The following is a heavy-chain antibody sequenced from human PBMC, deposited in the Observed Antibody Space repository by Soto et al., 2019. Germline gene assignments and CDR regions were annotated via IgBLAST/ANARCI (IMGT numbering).Heavy chain of an antibody. J-gene: IGHJ4*02. CDR2: IIPIFGTA. V-gene: IGHV1-69*06. D-gene: IGHD3-22*01. CDR3: ASYDSSGYYYYFDY. Sequence: AASVKVSCKASGGTFSSYAISWVRQAPGQGLEWMGGIIPIFGTANYAQKFQGRVTITADKSTSTAYMELSSLGSEDTAVYYCASYDSSGYYYYFDYWGQGTLVTVSS. CDR1: GGTFSSYA.